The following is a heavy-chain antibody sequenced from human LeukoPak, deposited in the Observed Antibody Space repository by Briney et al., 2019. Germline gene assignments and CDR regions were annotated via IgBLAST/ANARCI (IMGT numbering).Heavy chain of an antibody. J-gene: IGHJ4*02. CDR3: ARDLLHCSGGSCYPLKY. V-gene: IGHV1-3*01. CDR2: INAGNGNT. Sequence: ASVKVSCKASGYTFTTYAIHWVRQAPGQRLEWMGWINAGNGNTKYSQKFQDRVTITRDTSASTAYMELSSLRSDDTAVYYCARDLLHCSGGSCYPLKYWGQGTLVTVSS. CDR1: GYTFTTYA. D-gene: IGHD2-15*01.